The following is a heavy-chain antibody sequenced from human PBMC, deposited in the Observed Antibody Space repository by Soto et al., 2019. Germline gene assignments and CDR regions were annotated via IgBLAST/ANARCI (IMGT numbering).Heavy chain of an antibody. CDR1: GDSINNAAYH. CDR2: IYYSGIT. Sequence: QVQLQESGPGLVKPSQTLSLTCTVSGDSINNAAYHWSWIRQHPARGLECIGYIYYSGITYYSPSFKSRLSMSVDTSENQFSLKLTSVTAADTAVYYCARFSAELSFLNWGQGTLVTVSS. D-gene: IGHD3-16*02. J-gene: IGHJ4*02. V-gene: IGHV4-31*03. CDR3: ARFSAELSFLN.